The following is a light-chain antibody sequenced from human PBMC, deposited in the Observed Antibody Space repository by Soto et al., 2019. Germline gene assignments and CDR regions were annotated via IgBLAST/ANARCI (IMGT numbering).Light chain of an antibody. CDR2: AAS. Sequence: IQLTQSPSSLSASVGDRVTITCRASQGISSYLAWYQQKPGTAPKLLIYAASTLQSGVPSRFGGSGSGTDFTLTICSLQPEDFATYYCQQLNSYPFTFGRGTKVHIQ. CDR1: QGISSY. V-gene: IGKV1-9*01. J-gene: IGKJ3*01. CDR3: QQLNSYPFT.